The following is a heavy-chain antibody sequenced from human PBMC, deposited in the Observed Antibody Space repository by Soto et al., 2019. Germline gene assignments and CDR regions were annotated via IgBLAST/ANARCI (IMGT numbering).Heavy chain of an antibody. CDR2: IRSKAYGGTT. V-gene: IGHV3-49*04. CDR1: GFTFGDYA. CDR3: TRAREADYYGMDV. Sequence: SLRLSCTASGFTFGDYAMSWVRQAPGKGLEWVGFIRSKAYGGTTEYAASVKGRFTISRDDSKSIAYLQMNSLKTEDTAVYYCTRAREADYYGMDVWGQGTTVTVS. J-gene: IGHJ6*02. D-gene: IGHD6-19*01.